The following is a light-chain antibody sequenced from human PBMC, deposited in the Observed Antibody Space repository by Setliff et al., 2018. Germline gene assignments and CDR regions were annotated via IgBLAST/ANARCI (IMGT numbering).Light chain of an antibody. CDR1: SSNIGNNY. V-gene: IGLV1-51*01. CDR3: ETWDSSLSAAV. CDR2: DDN. Sequence: QSVLTQPPSVSAAPGQKVTISCSGSSSNIGNNYVSWYQHLPGTAPKLLIYDDNKRPSGIPDRFSGSKSGTSATLGITGLQTGDEADYYCETWDSSLSAAVFGGGTKVTVL. J-gene: IGLJ2*01.